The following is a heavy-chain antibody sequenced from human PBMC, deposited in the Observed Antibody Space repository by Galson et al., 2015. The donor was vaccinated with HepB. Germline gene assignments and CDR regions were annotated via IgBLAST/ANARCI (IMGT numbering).Heavy chain of an antibody. CDR1: GFTFSSYW. CDR3: AREGFPEHYFDY. J-gene: IGHJ4*02. Sequence: SLRLSCAASGFTFSSYWMSWVRQAPGKGLEWVANIKQDGSEKYYVDSVKGRFTISRDNAKNSLYLQMSSLRAEDTAVYYCAREGFPEHYFDYWGQGTLVTVSS. V-gene: IGHV3-7*03. CDR2: IKQDGSEK.